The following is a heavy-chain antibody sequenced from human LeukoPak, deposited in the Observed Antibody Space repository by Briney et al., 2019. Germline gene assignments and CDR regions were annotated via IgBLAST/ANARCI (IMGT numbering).Heavy chain of an antibody. CDR3: ARRRYYDSSGYNPTYYFDY. Sequence: KPSETLSLTRTVSGGSIIGNFWTWIRQPPGKRLEWIGYIYNTVDTNYNPSLKSRVTISVDMSKNQFSLRLTSVTAADTAVYYCARRRYYDSSGYNPTYYFDYWGQGILVTVSS. J-gene: IGHJ4*02. CDR2: IYNTVDT. CDR1: GGSIIGNF. D-gene: IGHD3-22*01. V-gene: IGHV4-59*01.